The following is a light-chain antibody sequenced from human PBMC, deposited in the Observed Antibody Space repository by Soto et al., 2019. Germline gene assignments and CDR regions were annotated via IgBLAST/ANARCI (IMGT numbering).Light chain of an antibody. CDR2: DVS. V-gene: IGLV2-14*01. Sequence: ALTQPASASGSPGQSITISCTGTSSDVGGYNYVSWYQQHPGKAPKLMIYDVSNRPSGVSNRFSGSKSGNTASLTISGLQAEDEADYYCSSYTSSSTPRVFGTGTKVTVL. J-gene: IGLJ1*01. CDR3: SSYTSSSTPRV. CDR1: SSDVGGYNY.